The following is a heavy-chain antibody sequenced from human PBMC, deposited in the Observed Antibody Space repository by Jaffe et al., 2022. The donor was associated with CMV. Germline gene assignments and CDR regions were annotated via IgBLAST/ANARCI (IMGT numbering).Heavy chain of an antibody. CDR2: INHSGST. J-gene: IGHJ6*03. CDR3: ARGGIAVAGTFSYYYYYMDV. V-gene: IGHV4-34*01. Sequence: QVQLQQWGAGLLKPSETLSLTCAVYGGSFSGYYWSWIRQPPGKGLEWIGEINHSGSTNYNPSLKSRVTISVDTSKNQFSLKLSSVTAADTAVYYCARGGIAVAGTFSYYYYYMDVWGKGTTVTVSS. D-gene: IGHD6-19*01. CDR1: GGSFSGYY.